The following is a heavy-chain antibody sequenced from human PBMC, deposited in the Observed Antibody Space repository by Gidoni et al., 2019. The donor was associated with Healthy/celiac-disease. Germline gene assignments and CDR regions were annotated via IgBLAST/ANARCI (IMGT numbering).Heavy chain of an antibody. J-gene: IGHJ3*02. CDR1: GFTFSSYA. V-gene: IGHV3-30-3*01. CDR2: ISYDGSNK. D-gene: IGHD3-22*01. CDR3: ARGNSGYPLKGAFDI. Sequence: QVQLVESGGGVVQPGRSLRLSCAASGFTFSSYAMHWVRQAPGKGLEWVAVISYDGSNKYYADSVKGRFTISRDNSKNTLYLQMNSLRAEDTAVYYCARGNSGYPLKGAFDIWGQGTMVTVSS.